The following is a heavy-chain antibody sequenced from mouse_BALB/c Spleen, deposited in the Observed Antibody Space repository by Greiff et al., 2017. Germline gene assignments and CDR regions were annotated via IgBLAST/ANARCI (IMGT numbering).Heavy chain of an antibody. CDR1: GYTFTDYA. Sequence: VQLQQSGAELVRPGVSVKISCKGSGYTFTDYAMHWVKQSHAKSLEWIGVISTYYGDASYNQKFKGKATMTVDKSSSTAYMELARLTSEDSAIYYCARGTTEGAWFAYWGQGTLVTVSA. CDR2: ISTYYGDA. V-gene: IGHV1S137*01. D-gene: IGHD1-1*01. J-gene: IGHJ3*01. CDR3: ARGTTEGAWFAY.